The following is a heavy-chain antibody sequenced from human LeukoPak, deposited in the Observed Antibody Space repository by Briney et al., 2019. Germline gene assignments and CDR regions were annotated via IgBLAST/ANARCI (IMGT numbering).Heavy chain of an antibody. J-gene: IGHJ4*02. Sequence: GGSLRLSCIVSGFTLSTYRMSWGGQAPGKGREWVANINKYGSEKYYVDSVRGRFTISRDNAKNSLYLQMNSLRAEDTAVYYCARDQGGIRGFDYWGQGTLVTASS. CDR1: GFTLSTYR. D-gene: IGHD3-16*01. CDR3: ARDQGGIRGFDY. V-gene: IGHV3-7*05. CDR2: INKYGSEK.